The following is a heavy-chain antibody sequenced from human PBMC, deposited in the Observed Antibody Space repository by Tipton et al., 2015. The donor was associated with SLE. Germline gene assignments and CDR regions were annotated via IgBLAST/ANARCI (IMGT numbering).Heavy chain of an antibody. Sequence: LRLSCAASGFTFSSYAMSWVRQAPGKGLEWIGRIYTSGSTNYNPSLKSRVTISVDTSKNQFSLKLSSVTAADTAVYYCARDSRAAAGTFDYWGQGTLVTVSS. D-gene: IGHD6-13*01. J-gene: IGHJ4*02. CDR2: IYTSGST. CDR1: GFTFSSYA. CDR3: ARDSRAAAGTFDY. V-gene: IGHV4-4*08.